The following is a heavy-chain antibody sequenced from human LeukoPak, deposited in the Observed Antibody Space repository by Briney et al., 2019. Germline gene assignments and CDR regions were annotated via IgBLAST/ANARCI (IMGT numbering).Heavy chain of an antibody. J-gene: IGHJ4*02. Sequence: SQTMSLTSTVSGGSISSSSYYWGWIRQPPGKGLEWIGRIYYSGSTYYNPSLKSRVTISVDPSKNQFSLKLSSVTAADTAVYYCASEKAVAGYYWGQGTLGTVSS. CDR3: ASEKAVAGYY. CDR2: IYYSGST. V-gene: IGHV4-39*01. CDR1: GGSISSSSYY. D-gene: IGHD6-19*01.